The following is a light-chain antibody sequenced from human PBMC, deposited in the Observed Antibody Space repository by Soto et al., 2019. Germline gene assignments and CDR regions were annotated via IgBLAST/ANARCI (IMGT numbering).Light chain of an antibody. Sequence: DIQMTQSPSSVSASVGDRVTITCRASQGIRDSLACFQQKPGKAPKSLISAASSLQSGVPSRFGGSGSGTDFTLTISSLQPEDFATYSCQQYERYPHTFGQGTKLEIK. CDR1: QGIRDS. CDR3: QQYERYPHT. V-gene: IGKV1-16*01. CDR2: AAS. J-gene: IGKJ2*01.